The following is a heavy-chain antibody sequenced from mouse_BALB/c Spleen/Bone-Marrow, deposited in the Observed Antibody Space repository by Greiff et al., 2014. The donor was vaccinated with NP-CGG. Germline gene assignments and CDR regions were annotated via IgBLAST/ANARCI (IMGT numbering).Heavy chain of an antibody. V-gene: IGHV2-9*02. CDR1: GFSLTNYG. Sequence: VKVVESGPGLVAPSQSLSITCTVSGFSLTNYGVHWVRQPPGKGLEWLGVIWADGSTNYNSALMSRLSISKDNSKSQVFFKMNGLQTDDTAMYYCARITTATGAMDYWGQGTSVTVSS. D-gene: IGHD1-2*01. J-gene: IGHJ4*01. CDR2: IWADGST. CDR3: ARITTATGAMDY.